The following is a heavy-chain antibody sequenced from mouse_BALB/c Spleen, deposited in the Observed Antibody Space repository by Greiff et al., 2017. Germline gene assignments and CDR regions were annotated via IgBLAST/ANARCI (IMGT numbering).Heavy chain of an antibody. J-gene: IGHJ4*01. CDR2: IYPGDGDT. V-gene: IGHV1-87*01. Sequence: VQLQQSGAELARPGASVKLSCKASGYTFTSYWMQWVKQRPGQGLEWIGAIYPGDGDTRYTQKFKGKATLTADKSSSTAYMQLSSLASEDSAVYYCALHYYGSSYAMDYWGQGTSVTVSS. CDR3: ALHYYGSSYAMDY. CDR1: GYTFTSYW. D-gene: IGHD1-1*01.